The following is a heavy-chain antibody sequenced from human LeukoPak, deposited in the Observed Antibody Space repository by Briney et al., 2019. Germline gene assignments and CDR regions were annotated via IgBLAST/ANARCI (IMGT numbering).Heavy chain of an antibody. CDR1: DGSISSSH. CDR3: ARVKSSMIVPDAFDI. Sequence: PSETLSLTCNVSDGSISSSHWSWIRQPPGKGLEWIGYIYYSGSTNYNPSLKSRVTISVDTSKNQFSLKLSSVTAADTAVYYCARVKSSMIVPDAFDIWGQGTMVTVSS. V-gene: IGHV4-59*01. J-gene: IGHJ3*02. D-gene: IGHD3-22*01. CDR2: IYYSGST.